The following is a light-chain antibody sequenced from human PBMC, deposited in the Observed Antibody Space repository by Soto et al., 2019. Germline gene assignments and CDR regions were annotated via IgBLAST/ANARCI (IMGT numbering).Light chain of an antibody. CDR2: DVS. J-gene: IGLJ1*01. V-gene: IGLV2-14*03. Sequence: QSALTQPASVSGSPGQSITISCTGTSSDVGGNKYVSWYQHYPGKAPKLMICDVSNRPSGVSNRFSGSKSGNTASLTISGLQAEDEADYYCSGFTGTIYVFGTGTKVTVL. CDR3: SGFTGTIYV. CDR1: SSDVGGNKY.